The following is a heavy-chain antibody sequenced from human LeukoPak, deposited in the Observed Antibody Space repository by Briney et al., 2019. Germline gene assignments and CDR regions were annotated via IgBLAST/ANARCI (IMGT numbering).Heavy chain of an antibody. V-gene: IGHV3-74*01. Sequence: GGSLRLSCAASGFTFRTYWMHWVRQAPGKGLVWVSRINTDGRSTSYADSVKGRFTVSGDNSKNTIYLQMDSLRAEDTAIYYCARDYWWNYDYWGQGTLVTVSS. D-gene: IGHD1-7*01. CDR3: ARDYWWNYDY. CDR2: INTDGRST. J-gene: IGHJ4*02. CDR1: GFTFRTYW.